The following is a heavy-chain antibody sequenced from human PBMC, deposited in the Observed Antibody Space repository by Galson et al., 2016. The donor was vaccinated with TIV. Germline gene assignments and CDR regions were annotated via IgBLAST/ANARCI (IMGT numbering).Heavy chain of an antibody. CDR2: IYSNDNT. CDR3: AREGRGAAYPNNFDY. Sequence: RLSCAASGFSVSYKHMIWVRQTPGKGLEWVSLIYSNDNTYYADSVKGRFTISRDNSKNTLYLQMNSLTAEDTAIYYCAREGRGAAYPNNFDYWGQGTLVTVSS. J-gene: IGHJ4*02. D-gene: IGHD1-26*01. V-gene: IGHV3-53*01. CDR1: GFSVSYKH.